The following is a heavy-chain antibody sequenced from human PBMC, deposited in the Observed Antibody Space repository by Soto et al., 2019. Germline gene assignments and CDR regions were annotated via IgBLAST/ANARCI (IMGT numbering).Heavy chain of an antibody. J-gene: IGHJ4*02. V-gene: IGHV3-30*18. Sequence: PGGSLRLSCAASGFTFSSYGMHWVRQAPGKGLEWVAVISYDGSNKNYADSVKGRFTISRDNSKNTLYLQLNSLRAEDTAVYYCAKESLRNDILTGYDYWGQGTLVTVSS. CDR1: GFTFSSYG. CDR3: AKESLRNDILTGYDY. CDR2: ISYDGSNK. D-gene: IGHD3-9*01.